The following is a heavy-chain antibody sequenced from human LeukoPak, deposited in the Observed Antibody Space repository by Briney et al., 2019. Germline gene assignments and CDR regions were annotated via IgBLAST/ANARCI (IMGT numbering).Heavy chain of an antibody. V-gene: IGHV4-4*09. Sequence: SETLSLTCTVSGGSISSYYWSWIRQPPGKGLEWIGYIYTSGSTNYNPSLKSRVTISVDTSKNQFSLKLSSVTAADTAVYYCARSLPVAGTGTLDYWGQGTLVTVSS. CDR1: GGSISSYY. CDR2: IYTSGST. D-gene: IGHD6-19*01. J-gene: IGHJ4*02. CDR3: ARSLPVAGTGTLDY.